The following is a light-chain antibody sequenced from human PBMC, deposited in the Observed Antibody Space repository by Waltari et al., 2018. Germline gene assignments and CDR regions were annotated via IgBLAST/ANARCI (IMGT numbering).Light chain of an antibody. V-gene: IGLV2-23*02. J-gene: IGLJ1*01. CDR2: EVS. CDR3: CSYAGGGTFV. CDR1: NSDLGSYNL. Sequence: QSALTQPASVSGSPGQSITISCTGTNSDLGSYNLVSWYQQHPGKAPKFMIYEVSKRPSEVSNRFSGSKSGNTASLTISEIQAEDEADYYCCSYAGGGTFVFGTGTKVTVL.